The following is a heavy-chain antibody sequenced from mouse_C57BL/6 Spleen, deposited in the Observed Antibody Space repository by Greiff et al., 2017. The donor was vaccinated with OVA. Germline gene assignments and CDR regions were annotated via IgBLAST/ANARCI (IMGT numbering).Heavy chain of an antibody. CDR2: IHPSDSDT. V-gene: IGHV1-74*01. D-gene: IGHD1-1*01. CDR1: GYTFTSYW. J-gene: IGHJ3*01. CDR3: AIHYYCGSSWGWFAY. Sequence: QVQLQQPGAELVKPGASVKVSCKASGYTFTSYWMHWVKQRPGQGLEWIGRIHPSDSDTNYNQKFKGKATLTVDKSSSTAYMQLSSLTSEDSAVYYCAIHYYCGSSWGWFAYWGQGTLVTVSA.